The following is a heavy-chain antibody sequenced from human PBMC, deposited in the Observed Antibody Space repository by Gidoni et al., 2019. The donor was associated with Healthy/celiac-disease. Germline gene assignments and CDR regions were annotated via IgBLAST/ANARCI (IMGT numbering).Heavy chain of an antibody. CDR2: ISWNSGSI. CDR3: AKAIRDGYFPAFDY. D-gene: IGHD5-12*01. CDR1: GFTFDDYA. Sequence: EVQLVESGGGLVQPGRSLRLSCAASGFTFDDYAMHWVRQAPGKGLEWVSGISWNSGSIGYADSVKGRFTISRDNAKNSLYLQMNSLRAEDTALYYCAKAIRDGYFPAFDYWGQGTLVTVSS. J-gene: IGHJ4*02. V-gene: IGHV3-9*01.